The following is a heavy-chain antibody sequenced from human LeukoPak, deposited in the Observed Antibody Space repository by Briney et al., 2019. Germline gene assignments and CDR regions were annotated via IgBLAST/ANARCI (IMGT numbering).Heavy chain of an antibody. CDR2: INFTRSTDTGST. D-gene: IGHD1-26*01. V-gene: IGHV4-34*01. CDR3: ARGFFGFWELDF. CDR1: GGSFSGYS. Sequence: SETLSLTCTVSGGSFSGYSWNWIRQPPGKGLEWIAEINFTRSTDTGSTSYSPSLKSRVTISVDTSKNQLSLHLRSATAADTGVYFCARGFFGFWELDFWGQGTLVTVSS. J-gene: IGHJ4*02.